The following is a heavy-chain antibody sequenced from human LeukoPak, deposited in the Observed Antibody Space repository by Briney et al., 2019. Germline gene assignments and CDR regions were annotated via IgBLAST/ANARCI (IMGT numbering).Heavy chain of an antibody. Sequence: ASVKVSCKASGYTFTGYYLHWVRQAPGQGLEWIGWINPNSGGTKFALKFQGRVTLTRDTSINTAYMELSSLRSDETAVYDCARVWAYHDSSGYLEYFHEWGQGTLVTVSS. D-gene: IGHD3-22*01. J-gene: IGHJ1*01. CDR3: ARVWAYHDSSGYLEYFHE. V-gene: IGHV1-2*02. CDR2: INPNSGGT. CDR1: GYTFTGYY.